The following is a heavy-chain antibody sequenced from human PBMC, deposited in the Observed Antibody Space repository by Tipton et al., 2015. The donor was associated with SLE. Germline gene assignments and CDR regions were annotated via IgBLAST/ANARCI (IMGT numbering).Heavy chain of an antibody. D-gene: IGHD3-10*01. CDR1: GGSFSGYY. J-gene: IGHJ4*02. Sequence: TLSLTCAVYGGSFSGYYWSWIRQPPGKGLEWIGEINHSGSTNYNPSLKSRVTISVDTSKNQFSLKLSSVTAADTAVHYCARFDVLLWFRGFDYWGQGTLVTVSS. CDR3: ARFDVLLWFRGFDY. CDR2: INHSGST. V-gene: IGHV4-34*01.